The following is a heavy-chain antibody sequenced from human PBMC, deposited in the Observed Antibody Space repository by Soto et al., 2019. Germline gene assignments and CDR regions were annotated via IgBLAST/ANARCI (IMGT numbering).Heavy chain of an antibody. CDR2: IYYRGST. CDR1: GGSISSSSYY. CDR3: ARHGVVQAAILGC. Sequence: QLQLQESGPGLVKPSETLSLTCTVSGGSISSSSYYWGWIRQPPGKGLEWIGRIYYRGSTYYNPSLKSRVTIVVDTSNNQFSLKLSSVTAADMAVYYCARHGVVQAAILGCWGQGTLVTVSS. D-gene: IGHD2-2*01. V-gene: IGHV4-39*01. J-gene: IGHJ4*02.